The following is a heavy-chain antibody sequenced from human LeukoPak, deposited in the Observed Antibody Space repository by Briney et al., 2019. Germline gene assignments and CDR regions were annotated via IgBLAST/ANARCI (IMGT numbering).Heavy chain of an antibody. V-gene: IGHV4-34*01. Sequence: SETLSLTCAVYGGSFSGYYWSWIRQPPGKGLEWIGEINHSGSTNYNPSLKSRVTISVDTSKNQFSLKLSSVTAADTAVYYCAREGGSTSYYTDWGQGTLVTVSS. CDR1: GGSFSGYY. CDR3: AREGGSTSYYTD. D-gene: IGHD2-2*02. J-gene: IGHJ4*02. CDR2: INHSGST.